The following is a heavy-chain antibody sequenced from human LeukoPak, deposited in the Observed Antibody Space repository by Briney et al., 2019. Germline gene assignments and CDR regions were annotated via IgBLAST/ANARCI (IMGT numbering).Heavy chain of an antibody. CDR1: GFTFSNYG. CDR3: GRDGTAPGLYFDL. J-gene: IGHJ4*01. CDR2: IQSHGSNE. V-gene: IGHV3-30*02. Sequence: GGSLRLSCAASGFTFSNYGMHWVRQAPGKGLEWVTFIQSHGSNEYYVDSVKGRFTTSRDNPKNTLYLQMSSLRPEDTAVYYCGRDGTAPGLYFDLWGQGTLVTVSS. D-gene: IGHD6-13*01.